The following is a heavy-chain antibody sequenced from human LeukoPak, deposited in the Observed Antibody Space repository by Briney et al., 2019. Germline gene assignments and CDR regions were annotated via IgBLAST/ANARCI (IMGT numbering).Heavy chain of an antibody. J-gene: IGHJ6*03. CDR1: GYTFTGYY. Sequence: GASVKVSCKASGYTFTGYYMRWVRQAPGQGLEWMGWINPNSGGTNYAQKFQGRVTMTRDPSISKAYMELSRLRSDETAVYYRASSYYHDSSGYTIYYMDVWGKGTTVTVSS. CDR3: ASSYYHDSSGYTIYYMDV. CDR2: INPNSGGT. V-gene: IGHV1-2*02. D-gene: IGHD3-22*01.